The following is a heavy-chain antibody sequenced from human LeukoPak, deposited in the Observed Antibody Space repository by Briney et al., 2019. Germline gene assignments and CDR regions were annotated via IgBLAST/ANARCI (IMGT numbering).Heavy chain of an antibody. Sequence: SETLSLTCTVSGGSISSHYWSWIRQPPGKGLEWIGYIYYSGSTNYNPSLKSRVTMSADTSKNQFSLKLSSATAADTAVYYCARGGWSLDFWGRGTLVTISS. CDR2: IYYSGST. D-gene: IGHD6-19*01. J-gene: IGHJ4*02. CDR1: GGSISSHY. V-gene: IGHV4-59*11. CDR3: ARGGWSLDF.